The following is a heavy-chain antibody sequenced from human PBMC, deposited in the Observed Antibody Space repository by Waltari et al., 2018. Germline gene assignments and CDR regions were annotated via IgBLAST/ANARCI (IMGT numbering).Heavy chain of an antibody. D-gene: IGHD5-18*01. J-gene: IGHJ4*02. CDR1: GLTFSGYE. CDR2: ISSSGSTI. Sequence: EVQLVESGGGLVQPGGSLRLSCAASGLTFSGYEMHWVRQAQGKGLEWVSYISSSGSTIYYADSVKGRFTISRDNSKNSLYLQMNSLRAEDTAVYYCARDEGLWLYYWGQGTLVTVSS. CDR3: ARDEGLWLYY. V-gene: IGHV3-48*03.